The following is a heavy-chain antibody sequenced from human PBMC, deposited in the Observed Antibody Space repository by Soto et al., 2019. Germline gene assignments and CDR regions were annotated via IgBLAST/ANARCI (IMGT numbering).Heavy chain of an antibody. CDR1: GYIFIHCF. CDR2: INPSSGTK. J-gene: IGHJ4*02. D-gene: IGHD1-26*01. V-gene: IGHV1-46*01. CDR3: ARALGVTTSRFDD. Sequence: QVQLVQSGAEMKQPGASVKLSCQASGYIFIHCFMHWVRQAPGQGLEWMRGINPSSGTKTYAQKFQGRVTVTRDTSTSTVYMELSSLGSGDTAMYYCARALGVTTSRFDDWGQGSLFTGSA.